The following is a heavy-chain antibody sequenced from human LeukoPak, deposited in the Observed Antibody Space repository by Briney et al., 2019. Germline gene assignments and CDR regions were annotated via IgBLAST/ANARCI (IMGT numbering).Heavy chain of an antibody. D-gene: IGHD6-19*01. CDR2: RYYTGDT. J-gene: IGHJ5*02. CDR3: ARHGGFSSGWYGSLDP. V-gene: IGHV4-39*01. CDR1: GGSISSSNYY. Sequence: SETLSLTCTVSGGSISSSNYYWGWIRQPPGKGLEWIGSRYYTGDTYYNPSLKSRVTISVDTSKNQFSLRLSSVTAADTAVYYCARHGGFSSGWYGSLDPWGQGTLVTVSS.